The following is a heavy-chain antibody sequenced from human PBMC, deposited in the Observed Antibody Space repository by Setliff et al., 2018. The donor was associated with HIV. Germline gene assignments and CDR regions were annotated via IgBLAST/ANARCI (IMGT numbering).Heavy chain of an antibody. D-gene: IGHD3-3*01. Sequence: PSETLSLTCTVSGGSISSGDYYWSWIRQPPGKGLGWIGYIYYSGSTNYNPSLKSRVTISVDTSKNQISLKLTSVTAADTAVYYCATGAKNDFWDDPVPNPFDFWGQGTMVTVSS. CDR2: IYYSGST. J-gene: IGHJ3*01. CDR1: GGSISSGDYY. V-gene: IGHV4-61*08. CDR3: ATGAKNDFWDDPVPNPFDF.